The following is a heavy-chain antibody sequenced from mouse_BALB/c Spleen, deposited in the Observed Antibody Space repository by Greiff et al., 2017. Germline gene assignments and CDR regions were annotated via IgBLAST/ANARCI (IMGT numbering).Heavy chain of an antibody. V-gene: IGHV5-9-3*01. Sequence: EVMLVESGGGLVKPGGSLKLSCAASGFTFSSYAMSWVRQTPEKRLEWVATISSGGSYTYYPDSVKGRFTISRDNAKNTLYLQMSSLRSEDTAMYYCARHHYDYDVDAYYAMDGWGQGTSVTVAA. CDR2: ISSGGSYT. D-gene: IGHD2-4*01. J-gene: IGHJ4*01. CDR1: GFTFSSYA. CDR3: ARHHYDYDVDAYYAMDG.